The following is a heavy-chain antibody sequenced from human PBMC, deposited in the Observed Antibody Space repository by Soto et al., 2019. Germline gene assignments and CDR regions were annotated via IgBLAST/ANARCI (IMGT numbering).Heavy chain of an antibody. CDR1: GFTFSSYW. D-gene: IGHD5-18*01. V-gene: IGHV3-74*01. CDR2: IKSDGSGT. Sequence: EVQLVESGGGLVQPGGSLRLSCVASGFTFSSYWMHWVRQAPGKGPLWVSRIKSDGSGTYYADSVQGRLTISRDNAKNTLYLQMNRLRAEDTAVYYWVRGDGDYNDGNGYLARHWGQGTLVTVSS. CDR3: VRGDGDYNDGNGYLARH. J-gene: IGHJ4*02.